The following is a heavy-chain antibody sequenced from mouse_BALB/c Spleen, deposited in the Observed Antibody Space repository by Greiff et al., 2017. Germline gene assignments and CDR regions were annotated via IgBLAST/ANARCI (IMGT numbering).Heavy chain of an antibody. J-gene: IGHJ3*01. V-gene: IGHV1S81*02. CDR2: INPSNGRT. CDR3: ARGGDYDVGFAY. CDR1: GYTFTSYW. D-gene: IGHD2-4*01. Sequence: QVQLQQPGAELVKPGASVKLSCKASGYTFTSYWMHWVKQRPGQGLEWIGEINPSNGRTNYNEKFKSKATLTVDKSSSTAYMQLSSLTSEDSAVYYCARGGDYDVGFAYWGQGTLVTVSA.